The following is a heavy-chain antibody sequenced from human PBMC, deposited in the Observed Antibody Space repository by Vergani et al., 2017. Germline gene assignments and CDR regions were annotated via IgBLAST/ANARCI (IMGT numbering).Heavy chain of an antibody. CDR3: AKVGRSEVAGTFGAFDI. Sequence: EVQLLESGGGLAQPGGSLRLSCAASGFTFRNYAMTWVRQAPGKGLEWVSIISASDRRTHYADSVKGRFTISRDNYKNTLFLHMNSLRPEDTAVYYCAKVGRSEVAGTFGAFDIWGQGTMVTVSS. CDR2: ISASDRRT. V-gene: IGHV3-23*01. D-gene: IGHD6-19*01. CDR1: GFTFRNYA. J-gene: IGHJ3*02.